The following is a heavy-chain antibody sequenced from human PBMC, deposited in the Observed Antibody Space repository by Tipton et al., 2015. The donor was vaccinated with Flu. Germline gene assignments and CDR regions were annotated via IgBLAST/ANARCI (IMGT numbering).Heavy chain of an antibody. D-gene: IGHD3-10*02. Sequence: TLSLTCSVSGDSIGYPYFWGWIRQAPGKGLEWIGTIYHSGTTYYNPSLKSRLTISVDTSKNQFSLRLSSVTAADTAVYYCARHTGDSVRGVIDYWGQGTLVTVSS. CDR1: GDSIGYPYF. CDR3: ARHTGDSVRGVIDY. J-gene: IGHJ4*02. CDR2: IYHSGTT. V-gene: IGHV4-38-2*01.